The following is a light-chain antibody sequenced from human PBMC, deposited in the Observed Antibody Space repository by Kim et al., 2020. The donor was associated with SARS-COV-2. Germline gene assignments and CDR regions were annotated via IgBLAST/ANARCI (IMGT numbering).Light chain of an antibody. J-gene: IGLJ3*02. CDR2: NNS. Sequence: GRRVTISCSGSSSNIVTNTVNWYQRLPGTAPKLLSYNNSQRPSGVPDRFSGSKSGTSASLAISGLQSEDEADYHCATWDDSLDGWVFGGGTQLTVL. V-gene: IGLV1-44*01. CDR3: ATWDDSLDGWV. CDR1: SSNIVTNT.